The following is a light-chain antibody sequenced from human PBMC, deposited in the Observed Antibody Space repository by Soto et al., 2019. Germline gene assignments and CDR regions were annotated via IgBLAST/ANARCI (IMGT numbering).Light chain of an antibody. J-gene: IGLJ1*01. CDR2: EVS. Sequence: QSALTQPASVSGSPGQSFTISCTGTSSDVGSYNLVSWYQQHPGKAPKLMIYEVSKRPSGVSNRFSGSKSGNTASLTISGLQAEDEADYYCCSYAGSSTLDVFGTGTKVTVL. V-gene: IGLV2-23*02. CDR3: CSYAGSSTLDV. CDR1: SSDVGSYNL.